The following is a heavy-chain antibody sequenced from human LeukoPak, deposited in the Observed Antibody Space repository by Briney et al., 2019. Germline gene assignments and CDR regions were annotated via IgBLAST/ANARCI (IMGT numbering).Heavy chain of an antibody. CDR3: AKDYSGYDWAAFDF. CDR2: TYYRSKWYN. D-gene: IGHD5-12*01. Sequence: SQTLSLTCAISGDSVSSYRAAWNWIRQSPSRGLEWLGRTYYRSKWYNDYAPFVKSRININSDTSKNQFSLQLKSVTPEDTAVYYCAKDYSGYDWAAFDFWGQGTILTVSS. J-gene: IGHJ3*01. CDR1: GDSVSSYRAA. V-gene: IGHV6-1*01.